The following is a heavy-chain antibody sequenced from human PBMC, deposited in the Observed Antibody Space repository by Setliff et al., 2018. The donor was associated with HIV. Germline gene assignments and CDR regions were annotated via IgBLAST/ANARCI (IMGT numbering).Heavy chain of an antibody. V-gene: IGHV4-34*01. Sequence: SETLSLTCDVYGGSLSGYYWTWIRQPPGKGLECIGEINHSGNTNYNVSLKSRLTISIDMSKRQFYLRLNSVTAAATAVYYCARRERYCSGLTCYRYFQWWGQGTLVTVSS. J-gene: IGHJ1*01. D-gene: IGHD2-2*01. CDR3: ARRERYCSGLTCYRYFQW. CDR2: INHSGNT. CDR1: GGSLSGYY.